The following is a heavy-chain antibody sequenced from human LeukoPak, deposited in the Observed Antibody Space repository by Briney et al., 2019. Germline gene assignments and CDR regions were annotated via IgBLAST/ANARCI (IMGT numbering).Heavy chain of an antibody. CDR2: ISAYNGNT. V-gene: IGHV1-18*01. D-gene: IGHD3-16*01. Sequence: VASVKVSCKASGYTFTSYGISWVRQAPGQGLEWMGWISAYNGNTNYAQKLQGRVTMTTDTSTSTAYMELRSLRSDDTAVYYCGGERLGSGVPQTSLDFWGQGTLVTVSS. J-gene: IGHJ4*02. CDR3: GGERLGSGVPQTSLDF. CDR1: GYTFTSYG.